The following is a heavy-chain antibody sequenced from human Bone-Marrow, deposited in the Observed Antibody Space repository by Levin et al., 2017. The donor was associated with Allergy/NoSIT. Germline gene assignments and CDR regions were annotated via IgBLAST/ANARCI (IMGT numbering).Heavy chain of an antibody. Sequence: SETLSLTCTVSGGSISSYYWNWIRQPPGKGLEWIGYIYYSGSTNYNPSLKGRVTISVDTSRNQFSLKLSSVTAADTAVYFFAGVTFGFSSGWFFDYWGQGTLVTVSS. CDR3: AGVTFGFSSGWFFDY. V-gene: IGHV4-59*01. CDR1: GGSISSYY. J-gene: IGHJ4*02. CDR2: IYYSGST. D-gene: IGHD6-19*01.